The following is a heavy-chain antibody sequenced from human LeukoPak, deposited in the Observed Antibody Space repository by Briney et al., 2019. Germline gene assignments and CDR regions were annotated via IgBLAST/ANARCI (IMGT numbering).Heavy chain of an antibody. CDR2: IRGGAGST. V-gene: IGHV3-23*01. CDR1: GFTFSNYA. D-gene: IGHD3-22*01. J-gene: IGHJ3*02. CDR3: ARAPDGYEAFDI. Sequence: GGSLRLSCAASGFTFSNYALNWVRQAPGKGLEWVSSIRGGAGSTYYADSVKGRFTTSRDNSKNTLYLQMNSLRAEDTAVYYCARAPDGYEAFDIWGQGTMVTVSS.